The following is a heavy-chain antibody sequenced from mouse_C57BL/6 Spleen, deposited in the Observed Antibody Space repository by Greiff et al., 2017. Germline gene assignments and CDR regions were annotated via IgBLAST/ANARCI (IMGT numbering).Heavy chain of an antibody. CDR3: ARSGYYGSLDY. CDR1: GYTFTSYW. D-gene: IGHD1-1*01. CDR2: IYPSDSET. Sequence: QVQLQQPGAELVRPGSSVKLSCKASGYTFTSYWMDWVKQRPGQGLEWIGNIYPSDSETHYNQKFKDKATLTVDKSSSTAYMQLSSLTSEDSAVYYCARSGYYGSLDYWGQGTTLTVSS. V-gene: IGHV1-61*01. J-gene: IGHJ2*01.